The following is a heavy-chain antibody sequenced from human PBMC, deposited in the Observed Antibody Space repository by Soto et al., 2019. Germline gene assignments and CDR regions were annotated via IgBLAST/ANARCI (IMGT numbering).Heavy chain of an antibody. CDR3: ARDLSSGYLHYYYYGMAV. D-gene: IGHD3-22*01. J-gene: IGHJ6*02. CDR2: INPNSGGT. Sequence: ASVKVSCKASGYTFTGYYMHWVRQAPGQGLEWMGWINPNSGGTNYAQKFQGRVTMTRDTSISTAYMELSRLRSDDTAVYYCARDLSSGYLHYYYYGMAVWGQGTTVTVSS. CDR1: GYTFTGYY. V-gene: IGHV1-2*02.